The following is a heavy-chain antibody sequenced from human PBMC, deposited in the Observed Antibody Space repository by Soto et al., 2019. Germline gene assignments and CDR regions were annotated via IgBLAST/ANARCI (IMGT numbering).Heavy chain of an antibody. Sequence: QVQLVQSGAEVKKPGASVKVSCKASGYTFTSYGISWVRQAPGQGLEWMGWISDYNGNTKYAPKLHGRGIMTTDTATSTAYMAPRSLRAAETGVYYCARDQAMAQFAYWGQGTLVTVSS. CDR3: ARDQAMAQFAY. CDR1: GYTFTSYG. CDR2: ISDYNGNT. J-gene: IGHJ4*02. V-gene: IGHV1-18*01. D-gene: IGHD5-18*01.